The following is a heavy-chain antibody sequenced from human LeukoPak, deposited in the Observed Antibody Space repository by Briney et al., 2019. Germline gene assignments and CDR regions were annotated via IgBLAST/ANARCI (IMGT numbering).Heavy chain of an antibody. CDR2: IIPILGIA. CDR3: ARPTDYGGNSVNWFDP. Sequence: GASVKVSCKASGGTFSSYAISWVRQAPGQGLEWMGRIIPILGIANYAQKFQGRVTITADKSTSTAYMELSSLRSEDTAVYYCARPTDYGGNSVNWFDPWGQGTLATVSS. V-gene: IGHV1-69*04. CDR1: GGTFSSYA. D-gene: IGHD4-23*01. J-gene: IGHJ5*02.